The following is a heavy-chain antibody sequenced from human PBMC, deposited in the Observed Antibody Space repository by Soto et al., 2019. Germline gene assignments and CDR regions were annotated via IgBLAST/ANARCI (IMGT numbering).Heavy chain of an antibody. V-gene: IGHV4-39*01. Sequence: QLQLQESGPGLVKPSETLSLTCTVSGGSISSSSYYWGWIRQPPGKGLEWIGSIYYSGSTYYNPSLKSRVTISVDTPKTQLSLQLSSVTAADTAVYYCARHTVSAWLFLYLKVYFLAYWGQGTLVTVSS. D-gene: IGHD3-22*01. J-gene: IGHJ4*02. CDR3: ARHTVSAWLFLYLKVYFLAY. CDR2: IYYSGST. CDR1: GGSISSSSYY.